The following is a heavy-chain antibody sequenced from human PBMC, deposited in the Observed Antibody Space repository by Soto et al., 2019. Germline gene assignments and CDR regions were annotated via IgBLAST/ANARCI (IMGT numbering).Heavy chain of an antibody. V-gene: IGHV4-38-2*02. CDR3: AREHYDYVWGSYRYPLYFDY. D-gene: IGHD3-16*02. J-gene: IGHJ4*02. Sequence: SETLSLTCAVSGYSISSSYYWGWIRQPPGRGLEWIGSIYHSGSTYYNPSLKSRVTISVDTSKNQFSLKLSSVTAADTAVYYCAREHYDYVWGSYRYPLYFDYWGQGTLVTVSS. CDR1: GYSISSSYY. CDR2: IYHSGST.